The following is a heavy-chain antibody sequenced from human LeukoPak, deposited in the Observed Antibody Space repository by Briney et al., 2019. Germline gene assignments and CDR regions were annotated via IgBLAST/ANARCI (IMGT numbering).Heavy chain of an antibody. Sequence: GGSLRLSCAASGFTFSSYSMNWVRQAPGKGLEWVSSISSSSSYIYYADSVKGRFTISRDNSKNTLYLQMNSLRAEDTAVYYCARGSPPHPGTNGVCAFDYWGQGTLVTVSS. D-gene: IGHD2-8*01. CDR3: ARGSPPHPGTNGVCAFDY. CDR1: GFTFSSYS. V-gene: IGHV3-21*01. CDR2: ISSSSSYI. J-gene: IGHJ4*02.